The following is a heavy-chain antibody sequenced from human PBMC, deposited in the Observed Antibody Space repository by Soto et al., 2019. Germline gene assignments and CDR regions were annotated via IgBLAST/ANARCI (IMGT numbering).Heavy chain of an antibody. Sequence: ASVKVSCKASGYTFTGYYMHWVRQAPGQGLDWMGWINPNSGGTNYAQKFQGRVTMTRDTSIRTAYMELSRLRSDDTAVYYCARDTVRGGYSYDLYYYGMDVWGQGTTVTVSS. V-gene: IGHV1-2*02. CDR2: INPNSGGT. CDR3: ARDTVRGGYSYDLYYYGMDV. D-gene: IGHD5-18*01. J-gene: IGHJ6*02. CDR1: GYTFTGYY.